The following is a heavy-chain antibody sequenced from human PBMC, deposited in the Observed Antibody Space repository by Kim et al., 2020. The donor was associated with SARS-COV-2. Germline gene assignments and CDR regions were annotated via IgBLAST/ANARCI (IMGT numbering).Heavy chain of an antibody. CDR3: AKDTRGDGYALEFDY. V-gene: IGHV3-43D*03. Sequence: GGSLRLSCAASGFSFDDYAMNWVRQVPGKGLEWVSLISWDGGTTYYADSVKGRFTISRDNSKNSLYLQMNSLRAEDTALYYCAKDTRGDGYALEFDYWGQGTLVTVSS. CDR2: ISWDGGTT. CDR1: GFSFDDYA. J-gene: IGHJ4*02. D-gene: IGHD5-12*01.